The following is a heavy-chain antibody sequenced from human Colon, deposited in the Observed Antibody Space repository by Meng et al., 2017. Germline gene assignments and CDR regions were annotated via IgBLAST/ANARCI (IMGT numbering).Heavy chain of an antibody. CDR1: GGSVSSAGYQ. D-gene: IGHD1-26*01. CDR2: AST. V-gene: IGHV4-61*08. CDR3: ARDHMGSLDY. J-gene: IGHJ4*02. Sequence: QVHRQEAVPGLVRPSETLSLICSVSGGSVSSAGYQWSWIRQPPGKGLEWIGYASTNYNPSLKSRVTISVDTSKNQFSLRLTSVTAADTAVYYCARDHMGSLDYWGQGILVTVSS.